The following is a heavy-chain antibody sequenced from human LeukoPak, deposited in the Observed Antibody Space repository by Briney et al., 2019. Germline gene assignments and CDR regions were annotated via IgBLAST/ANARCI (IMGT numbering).Heavy chain of an antibody. Sequence: GGSLRLSCAASGFTFSSYSMNWVRQAPGKGLEWVSSISSSSSYIYYADSVKGRFTISRDNAKNSLYLQMNSLRAGDTAVYYCAREEGYGDYGYYYYYMDVWGEGTTVTISS. D-gene: IGHD4-17*01. CDR2: ISSSSSYI. V-gene: IGHV3-21*01. CDR3: AREEGYGDYGYYYYYMDV. CDR1: GFTFSSYS. J-gene: IGHJ6*03.